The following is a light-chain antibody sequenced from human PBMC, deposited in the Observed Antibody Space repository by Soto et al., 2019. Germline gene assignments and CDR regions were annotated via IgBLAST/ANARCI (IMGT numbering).Light chain of an antibody. CDR3: QQYGSSPT. J-gene: IGKJ1*01. V-gene: IGKV3-20*01. CDR2: DVS. Sequence: EIVLTQSPGTLPLSPGERATLSCRASQSVSSFYLAWYQQKPGQAPRLLIYDVSSRATGIPDRFSGSGSGTDFTLTISRLEPEDFAVYYCQQYGSSPTFGQGTKVEIK. CDR1: QSVSSFY.